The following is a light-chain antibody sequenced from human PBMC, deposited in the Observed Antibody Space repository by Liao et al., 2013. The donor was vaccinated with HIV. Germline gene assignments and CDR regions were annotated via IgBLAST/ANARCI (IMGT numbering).Light chain of an antibody. J-gene: IGLJ1*01. CDR1: KLGDKY. CDR2: QRT. V-gene: IGLV3-1*01. CDR3: QAWDSSTNYV. Sequence: YDLTQPPSVSVSPGQTATITCSGDKLGDKYVCWYQQKPGQSPIAVIYQRTNRPSGIPARFSASNSGDTATLTISGTQALDEADYYCQAWDSSTNYVFGTGTQVTVL.